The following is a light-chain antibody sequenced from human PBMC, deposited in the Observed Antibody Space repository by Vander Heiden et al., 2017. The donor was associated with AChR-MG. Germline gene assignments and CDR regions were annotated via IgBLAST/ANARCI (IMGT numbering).Light chain of an antibody. CDR2: GDS. Sequence: SYVLTQPPSVSVTPGPTATISCGGRNIRSTLDHWYQQEPGQAPVLDVKGDSDRASGIPERFSGSNSGNTATLTISGVEVGDEANYDCQVWDRNTDQGVFGAGTALTVL. V-gene: IGLV3-21*02. J-gene: IGLJ2*01. CDR1: NIRSTL. CDR3: QVWDRNTDQGV.